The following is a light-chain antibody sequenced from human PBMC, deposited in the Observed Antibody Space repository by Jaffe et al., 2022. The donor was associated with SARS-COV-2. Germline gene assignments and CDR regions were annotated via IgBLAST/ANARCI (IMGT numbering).Light chain of an antibody. Sequence: DIVMTQSPLSLPVTPGEPASISCRSSQSLLHSNGYNCLDWYLQKPGQSPQLLIFLGSNRASGVPDRFSGSGSGTDFTLKISRVEAADVGVYYCMQPLQTPYTFGQGTKLEIK. CDR3: MQPLQTPYT. CDR2: LGS. J-gene: IGKJ2*01. V-gene: IGKV2-28*01. CDR1: QSLLHSNGYNC.